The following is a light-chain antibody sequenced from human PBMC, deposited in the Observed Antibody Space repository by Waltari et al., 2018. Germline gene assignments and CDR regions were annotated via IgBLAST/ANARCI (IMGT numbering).Light chain of an antibody. CDR1: ALPKQY. Sequence: SYELTPPPSVSVSPGQTARITCSGDALPKQYVYWYQQKSGQAPILVMYKDRERPSGIPERFSGSSSGTTVTLTISGVQAEDEADYHCQSGDNSGTNRVLFGGGTKLTVL. J-gene: IGLJ2*01. CDR3: QSGDNSGTNRVL. CDR2: KDR. V-gene: IGLV3-25*03.